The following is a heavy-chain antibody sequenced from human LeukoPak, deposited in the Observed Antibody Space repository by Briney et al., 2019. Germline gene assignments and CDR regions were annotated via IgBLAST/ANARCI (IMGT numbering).Heavy chain of an antibody. D-gene: IGHD3-10*01. Sequence: SETLSLTCAVSGYSISSGYYWGWIRQPPGKGLEWIGSIYHSGSTYYNPSLKSRVTISVDTSKSQFSLKLSSVTAADTAVYYCARDTYYYGSGGFDYWGQGTLVTVSS. J-gene: IGHJ4*02. CDR3: ARDTYYYGSGGFDY. CDR1: GYSISSGYY. CDR2: IYHSGST. V-gene: IGHV4-38-2*01.